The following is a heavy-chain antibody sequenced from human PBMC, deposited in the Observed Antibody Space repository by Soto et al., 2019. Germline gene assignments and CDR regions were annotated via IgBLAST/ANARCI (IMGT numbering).Heavy chain of an antibody. V-gene: IGHV3-48*01. Sequence: EVQLVESGGGLVQPGGSLRLSCAASGFTFSSYSMNWVRQAPGKGLEWVSYISSSSSTIYYADSVKGRFTIYRDNAKNSLYLQMNSLRAEDTAVYYCARNPRYCSSTSCRPSELDYWGQGTLVTVSS. D-gene: IGHD2-2*01. CDR1: GFTFSSYS. J-gene: IGHJ4*02. CDR2: ISSSSSTI. CDR3: ARNPRYCSSTSCRPSELDY.